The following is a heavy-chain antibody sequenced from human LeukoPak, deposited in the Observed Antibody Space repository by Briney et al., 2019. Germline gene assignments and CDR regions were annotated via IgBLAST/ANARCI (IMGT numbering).Heavy chain of an antibody. D-gene: IGHD6-19*01. CDR2: INPNSGGT. J-gene: IGHJ4*02. CDR1: GYTFTGYY. V-gene: IGHV1-2*04. CDR3: ARGPGSGGWSSGGYYFDY. Sequence: ASVKVSCKASGYTFTGYYMHWVRQAPGQGLEWMGWINPNSGGTNYAQKFQGWVTMTRDTSISTAYMELSRLRSDDTAVYYCARGPGSGGWSSGGYYFDYWGQRTLVTVSS.